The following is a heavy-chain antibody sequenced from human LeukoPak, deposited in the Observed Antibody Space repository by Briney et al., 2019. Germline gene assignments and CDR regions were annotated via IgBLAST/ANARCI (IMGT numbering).Heavy chain of an antibody. CDR3: ATLLTGYYNRWFDP. CDR2: IYYSGST. Sequence: SETLSLTCTVSGGSISSYYWSWIRQPPGKGLEWIGYIYYSGSTNYNPSLKSRVTISVDTSKNQFSLKLSSVTAADTAVYYCATLLTGYYNRWFDPWGQGTLVTVSS. J-gene: IGHJ5*02. CDR1: GGSISSYY. V-gene: IGHV4-59*12. D-gene: IGHD3-9*01.